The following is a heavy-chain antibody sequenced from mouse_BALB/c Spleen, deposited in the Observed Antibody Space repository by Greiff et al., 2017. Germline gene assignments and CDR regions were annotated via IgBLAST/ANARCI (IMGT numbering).Heavy chain of an antibody. V-gene: IGHV14-3*02. CDR1: GFNIKDTY. J-gene: IGHJ1*01. CDR3: ARTGSSHWYFDV. CDR2: IDPANGNT. Sequence: VHVKQSGAELVKPGASVKLSCTASGFNIKDTYMHWVKQRPEQGLEWIGRIDPANGNTKYDPKFQGKATITADTSSNTAYLQLSSLTSEDTAVYYCARTGSSHWYFDVWGAGTTVTVSS. D-gene: IGHD1-1*01.